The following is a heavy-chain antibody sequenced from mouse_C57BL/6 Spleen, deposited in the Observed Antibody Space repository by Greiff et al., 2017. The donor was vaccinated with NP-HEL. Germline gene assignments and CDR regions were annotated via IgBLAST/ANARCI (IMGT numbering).Heavy chain of an antibody. CDR1: GYAFSSSW. CDR2: IYPGDGAT. CDR3: ARDYYSNFHYFDY. D-gene: IGHD2-5*01. V-gene: IGHV1-82*01. J-gene: IGHJ2*01. Sequence: VQLQQSGPELVKPGASVKISCKASGYAFSSSWMNWVKQRPGKGLEWIGRIYPGDGATNYNGKFKGKATLTADKSSSTAYMQLSSLTSEDSAVYFCARDYYSNFHYFDYWGQGTTLTVSS.